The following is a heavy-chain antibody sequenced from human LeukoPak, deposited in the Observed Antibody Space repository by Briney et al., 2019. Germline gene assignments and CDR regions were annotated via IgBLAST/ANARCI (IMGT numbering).Heavy chain of an antibody. CDR1: GFTFSTYW. J-gene: IGHJ4*02. V-gene: IGHV3-74*01. D-gene: IGHD2-21*02. CDR3: ARGDSKALDF. Sequence: GGSLRLSCAASGFTFSTYWMHWVRQAPGKGLVWVSRITSDGTSTSHADSVKGRFTIPRDNAKNTLYLQMNSLRAEDTAVYYCARGDSKALDFWGQGTLVTVSS. CDR2: ITSDGTST.